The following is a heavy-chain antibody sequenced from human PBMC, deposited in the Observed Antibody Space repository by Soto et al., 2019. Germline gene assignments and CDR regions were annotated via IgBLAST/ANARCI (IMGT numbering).Heavy chain of an antibody. D-gene: IGHD1-1*01. CDR1: GYTLTELS. CDR2: FDPEDGET. V-gene: IGHV1-24*01. J-gene: IGHJ4*02. CDR3: ATDQRGTTGTNFDY. Sequence: AAVKVSCKVPGYTLTELSMDGVRQAPGKGLEWMGGFDPEDGETIYAQKFQGRVTMTEDTSTDTAYMELSSLRSEDTAVYYCATDQRGTTGTNFDYWGQGTLVTVSS.